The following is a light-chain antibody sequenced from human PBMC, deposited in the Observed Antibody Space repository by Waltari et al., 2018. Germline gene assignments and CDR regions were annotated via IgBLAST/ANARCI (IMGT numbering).Light chain of an antibody. CDR2: DIT. J-gene: IGLJ3*02. V-gene: IGLV2-11*01. Sequence: QSALTQPRSVSGSPGQSVTISCTGISSDVGDYNFVSWYQHHPGKAPKLIIHDITQRPSGVPARVSGSKSGNTASLTISGLQAEDEADYYCCSHVGSHTNWVFGGGTKLTVL. CDR3: CSHVGSHTNWV. CDR1: SSDVGDYNF.